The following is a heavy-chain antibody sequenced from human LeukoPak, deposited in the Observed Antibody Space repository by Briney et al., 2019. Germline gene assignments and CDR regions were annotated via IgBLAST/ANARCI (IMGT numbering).Heavy chain of an antibody. J-gene: IGHJ6*02. CDR2: IYYSGST. CDR3: ARAARSLDTAMVTKYYYYGMDV. Sequence: RPSETLSLTCTVSGGSISSYYWSWIRQPPGKGLEWIGYIYYSGSTNYNPSLKSRVTISVDTSKNQFSLKLSSVTAADTAVYYCARAARSLDTAMVTKYYYYGMDVWGQGTTVTVSS. V-gene: IGHV4-59*01. CDR1: GGSISSYY. D-gene: IGHD5-18*01.